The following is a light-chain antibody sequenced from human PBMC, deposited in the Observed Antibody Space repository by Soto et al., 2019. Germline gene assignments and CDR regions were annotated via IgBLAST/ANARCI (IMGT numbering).Light chain of an antibody. J-gene: IGKJ5*01. Sequence: EIVMTQSPATLPVSPGERATLSCRASQSVSSNFAWYQQKPGEAPSLLIYGASSRSTGIPDRFSGSGSATDFTLTISRLEPEDFAVFYCQQYGGSPITFGQGTRLEIK. CDR1: QSVSSN. CDR2: GAS. CDR3: QQYGGSPIT. V-gene: IGKV3-20*01.